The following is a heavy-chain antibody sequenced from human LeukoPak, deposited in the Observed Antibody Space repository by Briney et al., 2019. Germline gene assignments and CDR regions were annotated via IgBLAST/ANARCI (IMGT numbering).Heavy chain of an antibody. CDR3: ASWGDTTAEYFQR. J-gene: IGHJ1*01. D-gene: IGHD2-21*02. CDR2: INPDGRDT. Sequence: GRSLRLSCVVSGFTFNRCWMNWVRQAPGKGLEWVAHINPDGRDTYYVDSVKGRFTISRDNAQNSMYLQMNSLRVEDTAVYYCASWGDTTAEYFQRWGQGTLVTVSS. CDR1: GFTFNRCW. V-gene: IGHV3-7*01.